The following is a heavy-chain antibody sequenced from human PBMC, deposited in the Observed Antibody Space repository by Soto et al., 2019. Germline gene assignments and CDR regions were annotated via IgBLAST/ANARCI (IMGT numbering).Heavy chain of an antibody. V-gene: IGHV1-18*01. J-gene: IGHJ4*02. CDR2: ISAYNVNT. CDR1: GFTFTSYA. Sequence: VSLKVSCMSSGFTFTSYAITLVRHAPAQGIEWIGWISAYNVNTNYAQNLQGRVTMTTVTSTSTAYIEPGSQTSADTGVYYWARYWTGWPPGGVDSWGQ. D-gene: IGHD1-1*01. CDR3: ARYWTGWPPGGVDS.